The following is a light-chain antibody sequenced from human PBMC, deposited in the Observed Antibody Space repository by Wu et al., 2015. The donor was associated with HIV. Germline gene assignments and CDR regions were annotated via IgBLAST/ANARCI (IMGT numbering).Light chain of an antibody. CDR1: QGISNY. V-gene: IGKV1-27*01. J-gene: IGKJ1*01. CDR3: QKYNSAPLRTWT. Sequence: DIQMTQSPSSLSASVGDRVTITCRASQGISNYLAWYQQKPGKVPKLLIYAASTLQSGVPSRFSGSGSGTDFTLTISSLQPEDVATYYCQKYNSAPLRTWTFGQGTKVEIK. CDR2: AAS.